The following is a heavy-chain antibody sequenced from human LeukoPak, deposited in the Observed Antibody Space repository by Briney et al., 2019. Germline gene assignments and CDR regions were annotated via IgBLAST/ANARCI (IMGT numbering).Heavy chain of an antibody. V-gene: IGHV1-2*06. CDR2: VNPNSGGT. J-gene: IGHJ4*02. D-gene: IGHD2-15*01. CDR1: GYTFTGHY. Sequence: ASVKVSCKASGYTFTGHYIHWVRQAPGQGLEWMGRVNPNSGGTVYAQNFQGRVIMTRDTSISTAYMDLSRLTSDDTAVYYCAIPGYCSGGGCYSYRWGQGTLVTVSS. CDR3: AIPGYCSGGGCYSYR.